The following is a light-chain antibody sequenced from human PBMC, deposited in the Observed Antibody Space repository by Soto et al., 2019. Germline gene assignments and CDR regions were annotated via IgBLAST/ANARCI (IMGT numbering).Light chain of an antibody. CDR3: MQSLRTPVT. CDR1: QSLLHSSGYYY. Sequence: DIGMTQSPLSLPVTPGEPASISCRSSQSLLHSSGYYYLDWFLQKPGQSPQLPIYLASSRASGLPDRFRGRGSGTDFSLKISRAEAEDVGLYYGMQSLRTPVTFGPATKADI. CDR2: LAS. J-gene: IGKJ3*01. V-gene: IGKV2-28*01.